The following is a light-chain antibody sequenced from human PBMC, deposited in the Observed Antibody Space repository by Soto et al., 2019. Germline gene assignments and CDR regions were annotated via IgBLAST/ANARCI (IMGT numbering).Light chain of an antibody. CDR2: AAS. Sequence: EIVLTQSPGTLSLSPRERATLSCRASQSVSSAFLAWYQQKPGQAPRLLIYAASRRATGIPDRFSGSGSGTDFTLTISRLEPEDFAVYYCQQYGSSLFSFGPGTKVDIK. CDR1: QSVSSAF. J-gene: IGKJ3*01. V-gene: IGKV3-20*01. CDR3: QQYGSSLFS.